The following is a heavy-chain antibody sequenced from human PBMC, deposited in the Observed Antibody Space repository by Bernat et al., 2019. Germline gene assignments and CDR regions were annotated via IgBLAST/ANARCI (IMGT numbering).Heavy chain of an antibody. CDR1: GFTFSTYW. D-gene: IGHD3-22*01. CDR2: INSDGSST. J-gene: IGHJ3*02. CDR3: ARSGYYDSSGSATSYVFDI. V-gene: IGHV3-74*01. Sequence: EVQLVESGGGLVQPGGSLRLSCAASGFTFSTYWMHWVRQAPGKGLVWVSRINSDGSSTTYADSVKGRFTISRDNAKNTLYLQVNSLRAEDTAVYSCARSGYYDSSGSATSYVFDIWGQGTMVTVSS.